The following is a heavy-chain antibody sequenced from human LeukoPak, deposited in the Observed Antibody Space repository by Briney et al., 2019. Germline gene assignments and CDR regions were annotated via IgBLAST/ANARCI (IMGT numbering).Heavy chain of an antibody. V-gene: IGHV3-48*03. CDR1: GFTFSSYE. Sequence: GGSLRLSCAATGFTFSSYEMNWVRQAPGKGLEWVSYISSSGSTIYYADSVKGRFTISRDNAKNSLYLQMNSLRAEDTAVYYCARKVRGMDVWGQGTTVTVSS. CDR3: ARKVRGMDV. D-gene: IGHD1-1*01. J-gene: IGHJ6*02. CDR2: ISSSGSTI.